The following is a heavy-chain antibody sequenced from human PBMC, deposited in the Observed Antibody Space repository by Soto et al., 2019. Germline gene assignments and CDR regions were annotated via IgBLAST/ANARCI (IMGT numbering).Heavy chain of an antibody. Sequence: EVQLVESGGGLVKPGGSLRLSCAASGFTFSSYSMNWVLQAPGKVLEWVSSISSRSRYIYYADSVKGRFTISRDNAKKSLCLQMNSPRAEDTAVYYCARDKPGQSYSYGLGYWGQETLVSVSS. J-gene: IGHJ4*02. CDR2: ISSRSRYI. V-gene: IGHV3-21*04. CDR3: ARDKPGQSYSYGLGY. CDR1: GFTFSSYS. D-gene: IGHD5-18*01.